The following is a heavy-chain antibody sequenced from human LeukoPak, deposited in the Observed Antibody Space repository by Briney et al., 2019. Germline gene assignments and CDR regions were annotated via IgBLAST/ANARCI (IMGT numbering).Heavy chain of an antibody. Sequence: GGPLRLSCAASGFTVSSYAMSWVRQAPGKGLEWVSAISGSGGSTYYADSVKGRFTISRGNSKNTLYLQMNSLRAEDTAVYYCAKVHDILTGSPRAPFDYWGQGTLVTVSS. D-gene: IGHD3-9*01. CDR2: ISGSGGST. J-gene: IGHJ4*02. CDR3: AKVHDILTGSPRAPFDY. V-gene: IGHV3-23*01. CDR1: GFTVSSYA.